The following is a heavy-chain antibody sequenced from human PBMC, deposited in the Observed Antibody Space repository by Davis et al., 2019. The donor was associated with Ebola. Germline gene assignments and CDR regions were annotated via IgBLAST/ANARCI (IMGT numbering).Heavy chain of an antibody. J-gene: IGHJ5*02. Sequence: AASVKVSCKASGGTFSSYAISWVRQAPGQGLEWMGRIIPILGIANYAQKLQGRVTMTTDTSTSTAYMELSSLRSEDTAAYYCARGRTVTGTRGLSWFDPWGQGALVTVSS. D-gene: IGHD6-19*01. V-gene: IGHV1-69*04. CDR1: GGTFSSYA. CDR3: ARGRTVTGTRGLSWFDP. CDR2: IIPILGIA.